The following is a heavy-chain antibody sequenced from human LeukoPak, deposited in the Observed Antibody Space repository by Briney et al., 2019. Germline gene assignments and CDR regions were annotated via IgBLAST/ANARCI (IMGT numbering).Heavy chain of an antibody. V-gene: IGHV4-30-4*01. CDR3: ARNGRGRNYCSNAYLPDY. Sequence: SQTLSLTCTVCRGSINTGNYYWSWIRQPRGKGLEWLEFIHYCGSTDYTPSLNSPVSISIHTSKTQFSLLLTSVTAADTAVYYCARNGRGRNYCSNAYLPDYWGHGTLVTVSS. CDR2: IHYCGST. CDR1: RGSINTGNYY. D-gene: IGHD2-8*01. J-gene: IGHJ4*01.